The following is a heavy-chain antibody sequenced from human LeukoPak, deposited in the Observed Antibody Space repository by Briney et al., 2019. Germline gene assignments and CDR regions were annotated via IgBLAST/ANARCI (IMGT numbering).Heavy chain of an antibody. D-gene: IGHD1-20*01. J-gene: IGHJ4*02. CDR3: ARSYNWNVPYFDY. CDR1: GGSFSGYY. V-gene: IGHV4-34*01. Sequence: SETLSLTCAVYGGSFSGYYWSWIRQPPRKGLEWIGEINHSGSTNYNPSLKSRVTISVDTSKNQFSLKLSSVTAADTAVYYCARSYNWNVPYFDYWGQGTLVTVSS. CDR2: INHSGST.